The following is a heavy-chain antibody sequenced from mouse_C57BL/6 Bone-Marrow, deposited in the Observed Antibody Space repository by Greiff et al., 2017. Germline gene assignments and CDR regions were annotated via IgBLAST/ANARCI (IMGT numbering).Heavy chain of an antibody. V-gene: IGHV5-9-1*02. CDR1: GFTFSSYA. CDR3: TRGTTVDAMDC. D-gene: IGHD1-1*01. CDR2: ISSGGDYI. Sequence: EVKLVESGEGLVKPGGSLKLSCAASGFTFSSYAMSWVRQTPEKRLEWVAYISSGGDYIYYADTVKGRFTISRDNARNTLYLQMSSLKSEDTAMYYCTRGTTVDAMDCWGHGTSVTVSS. J-gene: IGHJ4*01.